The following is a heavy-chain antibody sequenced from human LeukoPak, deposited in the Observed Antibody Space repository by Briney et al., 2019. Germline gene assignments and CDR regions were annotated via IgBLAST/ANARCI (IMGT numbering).Heavy chain of an antibody. V-gene: IGHV3-48*03. CDR1: GFVMRSHE. CDR3: ATRRPYTGHIY. CDR2: ISLNGDTI. Sequence: GGSLRLSCRACGFVMRSHEMKAVRQAPGKGLKWVSYISLNGDTIHYADAVRGRFTFSRDNAKNSVFLQMNNLRAEDTAVYYCATRRPYTGHIYWGQGTLVSVSS. J-gene: IGHJ4*02. D-gene: IGHD3-16*01.